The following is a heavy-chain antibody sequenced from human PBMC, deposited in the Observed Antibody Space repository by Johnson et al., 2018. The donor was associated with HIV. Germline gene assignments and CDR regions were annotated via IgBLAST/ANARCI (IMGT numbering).Heavy chain of an antibody. J-gene: IGHJ3*02. CDR2: IKWNGDTT. CDR3: ARQGGWAFDI. V-gene: IGHV3-20*04. D-gene: IGHD3-16*01. CDR1: GFTFDDYD. Sequence: VQLVESGGGVIRPGGSLRLSCAASGFTFDDYDMSWVRQAPGKGLEGVSGIKWNGDTTSYVDSLKGRFTISRDNSNNSLYLQMNSLRAEDTALSYCARQGGWAFDIWGQGTMVTVSS.